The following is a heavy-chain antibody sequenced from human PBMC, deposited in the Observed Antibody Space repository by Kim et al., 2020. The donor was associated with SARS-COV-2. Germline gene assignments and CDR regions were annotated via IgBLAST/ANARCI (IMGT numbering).Heavy chain of an antibody. V-gene: IGHV4-31*03. D-gene: IGHD3-3*01. Sequence: SETLSLTCTVSGGSISSGGYYWSWIRQHPGKGLEWIGYIYYSGSTYYNPSLKSRVTISVDTAKNQFSLKLSSVTAEDTAEFYCARSFGVAPPVDYWGQGTLVTVSS. CDR1: GGSISSGGYY. CDR3: ARSFGVAPPVDY. CDR2: IYYSGST. J-gene: IGHJ4*02.